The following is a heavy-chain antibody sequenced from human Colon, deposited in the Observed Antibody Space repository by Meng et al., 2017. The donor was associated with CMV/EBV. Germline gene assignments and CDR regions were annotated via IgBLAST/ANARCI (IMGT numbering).Heavy chain of an antibody. V-gene: IGHV3-66*02. D-gene: IGHD3-10*01. CDR1: GFGVSGHY. CDR3: AKLGFGERPFDF. J-gene: IGHJ4*02. CDR2: IYSGEST. Sequence: GGSLRLSCAASGFGVSGHYMSWVRQAPGKGLEWVSVIYSGESTNYRESVKGRFTISRDSSRNTLDLQMNSLRPEDTAVYYCAKLGFGERPFDFWGLGTLVTVSS.